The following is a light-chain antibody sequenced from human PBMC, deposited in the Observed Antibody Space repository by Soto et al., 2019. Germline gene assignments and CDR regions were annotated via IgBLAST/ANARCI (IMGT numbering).Light chain of an antibody. CDR1: QSVSSN. Sequence: EIVMTQSPATLSVSPGERATLSCRASQSVSSNLAWYQQKHGQAPRLLIYGASTRATGIPARFSGSGSGTEFTLTISNLQSEDFAVYYCQQYNDWPGTFGQGTKVEIK. CDR3: QQYNDWPGT. V-gene: IGKV3-15*01. J-gene: IGKJ1*01. CDR2: GAS.